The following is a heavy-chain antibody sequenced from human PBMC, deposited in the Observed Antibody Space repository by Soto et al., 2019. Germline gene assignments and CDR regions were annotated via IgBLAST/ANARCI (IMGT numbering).Heavy chain of an antibody. CDR2: IYYSGST. V-gene: IGHV4-39*01. J-gene: IGHJ6*02. CDR3: ARWPKYYDWGGMDV. D-gene: IGHD3-22*01. Sequence: PSETLSLTCTVSGGSISSSSYYWGWIRQPPGKGLEWIGSIYYSGSTYYNPSLKSRVTISVDTSKNQFSLKLSSVTAADTAVYYCARWPKYYDWGGMDVWGQGTTVTVSS. CDR1: GGSISSSSYY.